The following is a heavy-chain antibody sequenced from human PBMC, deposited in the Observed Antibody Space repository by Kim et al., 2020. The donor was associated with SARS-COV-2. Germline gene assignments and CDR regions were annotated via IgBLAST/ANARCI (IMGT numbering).Heavy chain of an antibody. CDR1: GFTFSSYA. V-gene: IGHV3-23*01. Sequence: GGSLRLSCAASGFTFSSYAMSWVRQAPGTGLEWVSAISGSGGSTYYADSVKGGCTISRYNSKNTLYLQMNSLRAEDTAVYYCAKDRPRGDCSGGSCKDGYWGQGNLVAVSS. J-gene: IGHJ4*02. CDR2: ISGSGGST. D-gene: IGHD2-15*01. CDR3: AKDRPRGDCSGGSCKDGY.